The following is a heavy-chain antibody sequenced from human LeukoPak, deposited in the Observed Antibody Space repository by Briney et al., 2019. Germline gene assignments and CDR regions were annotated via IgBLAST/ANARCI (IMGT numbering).Heavy chain of an antibody. Sequence: GGSLRLSCAASGFTFSSCEMNWVRQAPGKGLEWVSYISSSGSTIYYADSVKGRFTISRDNAKNSLYLQMNSLRAEDTAVYYCARGGGRLVHYYYMDVWGKGTTVTISS. D-gene: IGHD2-15*01. CDR2: ISSSGSTI. J-gene: IGHJ6*03. V-gene: IGHV3-48*03. CDR3: ARGGGRLVHYYYMDV. CDR1: GFTFSSCE.